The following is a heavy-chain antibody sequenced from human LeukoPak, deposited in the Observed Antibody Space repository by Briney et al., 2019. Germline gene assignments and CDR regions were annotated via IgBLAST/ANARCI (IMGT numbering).Heavy chain of an antibody. V-gene: IGHV1-69*13. D-gene: IGHD6-19*01. CDR2: VIPIFGTA. CDR1: GGSFSSYA. CDR3: AREEYSSGWYGYYFDY. J-gene: IGHJ4*02. Sequence: GASVRVSCKASGGSFSSYAISWVRQAHGPGHEWMGGVIPIFGTANYAQKFQGRVTITADESTSTAYMELSSLRSEDTAVYFCAREEYSSGWYGYYFDYWGQGTLVTVSS.